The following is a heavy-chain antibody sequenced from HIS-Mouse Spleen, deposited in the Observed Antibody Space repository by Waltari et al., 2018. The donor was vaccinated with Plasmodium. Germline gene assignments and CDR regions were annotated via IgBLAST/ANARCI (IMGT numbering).Heavy chain of an antibody. CDR3: ARRGGSYYYYFDY. CDR2: MYYSGST. D-gene: IGHD1-26*01. CDR1: GGSISSSSYY. J-gene: IGHJ4*02. V-gene: IGHV4-39*01. Sequence: QLQLQESGPGLVKPSETLSLTCTVSGGSISSSSYYWGGIRQPPGKGVEWIWSMYYSGSTYYNPSLKSRVTISVDTSKNQFSLKLSSVTAADTAVYYCARRGGSYYYYFDYWGQGTLVTVSS.